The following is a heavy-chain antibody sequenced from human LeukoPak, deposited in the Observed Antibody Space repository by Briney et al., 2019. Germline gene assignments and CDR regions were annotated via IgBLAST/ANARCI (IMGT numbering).Heavy chain of an antibody. D-gene: IGHD3-16*01. CDR2: TYYRSKWFN. CDR1: GDSVSSNSAA. V-gene: IGHV6-1*01. CDR3: ARDGGLGLDYFDY. Sequence: SQTLSLTCAISGDSVSSNSAAWNWVRQSPSRGLEWLGRTYYRSKWFNDYSISVKGRITVNPDTSKNQFSLQLTSVTPEDTAVYYCARDGGLGLDYFDYWGQGTLVTVSS. J-gene: IGHJ4*02.